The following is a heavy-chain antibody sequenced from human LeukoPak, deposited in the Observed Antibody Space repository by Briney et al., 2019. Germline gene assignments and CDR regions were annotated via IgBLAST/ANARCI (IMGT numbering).Heavy chain of an antibody. CDR2: FNPTSGGS. CDR1: GYTFTDYN. CDR3: ARAGYCSGGHCYGFDY. J-gene: IGHJ4*02. D-gene: IGHD2-15*01. Sequence: ASVKVSCKASGYTFTDYNMHWVRQAPGQGLEWMGWFNPTSGGSNYAQKFQGRVTMTRDTSISTAYMELSRLESDDTAVYYCARAGYCSGGHCYGFDYWGQGTLVTVSS. V-gene: IGHV1-2*02.